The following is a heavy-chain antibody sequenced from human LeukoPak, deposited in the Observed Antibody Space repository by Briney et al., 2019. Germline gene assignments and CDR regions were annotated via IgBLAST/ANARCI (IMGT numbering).Heavy chain of an antibody. D-gene: IGHD5-18*01. Sequence: GASVKVSCKASGGTFSSYAISWVRQAPGQGLEWMGGIIPIFGTANYAQKFQGRVTITADESTSTAYMELSSLRSEDTAVYYCARVGHFGYSYGTGHFGYWGQGTLVAVSS. CDR3: ARVGHFGYSYGTGHFGY. CDR2: IIPIFGTA. CDR1: GGTFSSYA. V-gene: IGHV1-69*13. J-gene: IGHJ4*02.